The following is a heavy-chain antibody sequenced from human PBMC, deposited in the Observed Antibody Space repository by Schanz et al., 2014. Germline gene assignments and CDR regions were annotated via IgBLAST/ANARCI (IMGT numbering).Heavy chain of an antibody. Sequence: MQLVESGGGLVKPGGSLRLSCAASGITFSSYSMNWVRQAPGKGLEWVAYISSSSSTIHYADSVKGRFTISRDNAKNSLYLQMDSLRAEDTAVYYCARDLPRTFLFDYWGQGTLVTVSS. CDR1: GITFSSYS. J-gene: IGHJ4*02. V-gene: IGHV3-48*01. CDR2: ISSSSSTI. CDR3: ARDLPRTFLFDY.